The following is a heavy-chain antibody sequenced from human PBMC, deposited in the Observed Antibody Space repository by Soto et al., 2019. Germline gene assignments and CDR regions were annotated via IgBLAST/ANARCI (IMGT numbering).Heavy chain of an antibody. Sequence: SETLSLTCTVSSGSISSGGYYWSWIRQHPGKGLEWIGYIYYSGSTYYNPSLKSRVTISVDTSKNQFSLKLSSVTAADTAVYYCARALWFGELLGLNWFDPWGQGTLVTVSS. CDR3: ARALWFGELLGLNWFDP. CDR1: SGSISSGGYY. V-gene: IGHV4-31*03. CDR2: IYYSGST. J-gene: IGHJ5*02. D-gene: IGHD3-10*01.